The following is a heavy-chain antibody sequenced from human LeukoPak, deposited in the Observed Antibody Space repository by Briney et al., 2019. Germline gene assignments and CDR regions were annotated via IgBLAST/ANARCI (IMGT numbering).Heavy chain of an antibody. CDR2: ITSNGGNT. CDR3: VKAQGFFDS. CDR1: GFTFSSYT. Sequence: PGGSLRLSCSASGFTFSSYTMTWVRQAPGKGLEYVAAITSNGGNTNYADSVKGRFTISRDNSKNTLDLQMSSLRAEDTAVYYCVKAQGFFDSWGRGTLVTVSS. V-gene: IGHV3-64D*09. J-gene: IGHJ4*02.